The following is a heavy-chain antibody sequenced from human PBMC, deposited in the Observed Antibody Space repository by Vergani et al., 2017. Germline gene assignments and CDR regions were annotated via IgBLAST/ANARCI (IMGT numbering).Heavy chain of an antibody. CDR2: IQFDGSNQ. J-gene: IGHJ4*02. Sequence: QVQLVESGGGVVQRGGSLRLSCATSGFTLSNYDMQWIRQGPGKGLEFVAFIQFDGSNQYYADSVKGRFTLSRDFSLNTLYLQMNSLRTDDTATYYCAKHFRGWGIDYWGQGTQVIVSS. CDR3: AKHFRGWGIDY. D-gene: IGHD3-16*01. V-gene: IGHV3-30*02. CDR1: GFTLSNYD.